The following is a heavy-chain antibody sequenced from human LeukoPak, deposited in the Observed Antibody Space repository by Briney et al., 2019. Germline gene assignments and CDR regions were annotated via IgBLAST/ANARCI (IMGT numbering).Heavy chain of an antibody. Sequence: ASVPVSFTTSGGTFITSAITWVRPAPGQGLEWMGRIIPVLNITTYAQRFQGRVTITADTSTSTVYMELSSLRSEETAVYYCARDQGLTAPPPYGLDVWGQGTTVIVSS. CDR1: GGTFITSA. J-gene: IGHJ6*02. CDR3: ARDQGLTAPPPYGLDV. D-gene: IGHD5-18*01. V-gene: IGHV1-69*04. CDR2: IIPVLNIT.